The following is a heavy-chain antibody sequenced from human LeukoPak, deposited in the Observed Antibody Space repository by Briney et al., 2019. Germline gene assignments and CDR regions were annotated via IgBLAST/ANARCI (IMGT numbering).Heavy chain of an antibody. Sequence: SETLSLTCTVSGGSISSSSYYWGWIRQPPGKGLEWIGSIYYSGSTYYNPSLKSRVTISVDTSKNQFSLKLSSVTAADTAVYYCARDTPRKRNWFDPWGQGTLVTVSS. V-gene: IGHV4-39*07. CDR3: ARDTPRKRNWFDP. CDR1: GGSISSSSYY. CDR2: IYYSGST. J-gene: IGHJ5*02.